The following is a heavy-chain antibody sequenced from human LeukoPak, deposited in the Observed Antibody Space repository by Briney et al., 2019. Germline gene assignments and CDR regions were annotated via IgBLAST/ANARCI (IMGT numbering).Heavy chain of an antibody. D-gene: IGHD3-10*01. V-gene: IGHV4-59*01. CDR3: ARTEGRLLWFGELSPFDY. Sequence: SETLSLTCTVSGGSISGYYWSWIRQPPGKGLEWIGYIYYSGSTNYNPAPKRRCTISVDTTKNQFSLKLRSVTAADTAVYYCARTEGRLLWFGELSPFDYWGQGTLVTVSS. CDR2: IYYSGST. J-gene: IGHJ4*02. CDR1: GGSISGYY.